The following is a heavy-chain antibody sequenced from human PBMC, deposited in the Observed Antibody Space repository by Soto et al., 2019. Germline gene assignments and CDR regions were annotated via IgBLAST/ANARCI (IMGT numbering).Heavy chain of an antibody. V-gene: IGHV3-15*01. J-gene: IGHJ4*02. CDR1: GFSVSDTW. Sequence: EVQLVESGGGLVQPGESPRVSCAVSGFSVSDTWMNWVRQAPGKGLEWVGRINTGGASDYAAPVRDRFFISRDESQNTLYLQMHGLKSEDTAVYYCSRDKDSSDYGLDHWGQGTLVTVSS. CDR2: INTGGAS. CDR3: SRDKDSSDYGLDH. D-gene: IGHD4-17*01.